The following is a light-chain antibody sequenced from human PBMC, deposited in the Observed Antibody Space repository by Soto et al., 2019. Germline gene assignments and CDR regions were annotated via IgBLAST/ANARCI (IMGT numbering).Light chain of an antibody. Sequence: EIVLTQSPGTLSLSPGERATLSCRASQSVSKYLAWYQQKPGQAPRVLIYGASSRATAIPDRFSGGGSGTDFTLTISRLEPEDFAVYYCQHYYDSPWTFGQGTKVEIK. V-gene: IGKV3-20*01. CDR3: QHYYDSPWT. CDR1: QSVSKY. CDR2: GAS. J-gene: IGKJ1*01.